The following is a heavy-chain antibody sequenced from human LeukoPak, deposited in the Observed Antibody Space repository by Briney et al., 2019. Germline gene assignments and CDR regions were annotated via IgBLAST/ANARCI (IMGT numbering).Heavy chain of an antibody. D-gene: IGHD1-20*01. CDR3: ARGRRGYNWTQVPFDY. CDR1: GGSFSGYY. V-gene: IGHV4-34*01. Sequence: SETLSLTCAVYGGSFSGYYWSWIRQPPGKGLEWIGEINHSGSTNYNPSLKSRVTISVDTSKNQFSLKLSSATAADTAVYYCARGRRGYNWTQVPFDYWGQGTLVTVSS. J-gene: IGHJ4*02. CDR2: INHSGST.